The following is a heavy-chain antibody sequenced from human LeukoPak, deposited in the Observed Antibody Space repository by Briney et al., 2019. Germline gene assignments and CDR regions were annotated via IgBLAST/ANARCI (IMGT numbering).Heavy chain of an antibody. D-gene: IGHD3-3*01. CDR2: ISGSGGST. V-gene: IGHV3-23*01. CDR1: GFTFRSYA. CDR3: AKDTATYYDFWSGYYQAGFDY. J-gene: IGHJ4*02. Sequence: GGSLRLSCAASGFTFRSYAMSWVRQAPGKGLEWVSAISGSGGSTYYADSVKGRFTISRDNSKNTLYLQMNSLRAEDTAVYYCAKDTATYYDFWSGYYQAGFDYWGQGTLVTVSS.